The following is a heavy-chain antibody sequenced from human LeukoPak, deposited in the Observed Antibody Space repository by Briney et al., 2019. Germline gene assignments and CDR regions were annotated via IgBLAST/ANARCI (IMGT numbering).Heavy chain of an antibody. CDR3: AKSYYDFWSGYYQTFDY. CDR2: ISSSGSTI. D-gene: IGHD3-3*01. Sequence: GGSLGLSCAASGFTFSSYEMNWVRQAPGKGLEWVSYISSSGSTIYYADSVKGRFTISRDNAKNSLYLQMNSLRAEDTAVYYCAKSYYDFWSGYYQTFDYWGQGTLVTVSS. J-gene: IGHJ4*02. CDR1: GFTFSSYE. V-gene: IGHV3-48*03.